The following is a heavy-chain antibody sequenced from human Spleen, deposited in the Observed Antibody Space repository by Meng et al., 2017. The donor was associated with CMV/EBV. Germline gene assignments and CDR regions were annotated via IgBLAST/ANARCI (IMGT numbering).Heavy chain of an antibody. CDR1: GFTFSDYY. J-gene: IGHJ3*01. CDR3: ARVQFLETPNDAYDL. CDR2: ISATGNTI. Sequence: GESLKISCAASGFTFSDYYMRWIRQAPGKGLEWVSYISATGNTIYYTDSVKGRFTISRDNAKNPLYLQMNRLRAEDTAVYYCARVQFLETPNDAYDLWGQGTRVTVSS. V-gene: IGHV3-11*01.